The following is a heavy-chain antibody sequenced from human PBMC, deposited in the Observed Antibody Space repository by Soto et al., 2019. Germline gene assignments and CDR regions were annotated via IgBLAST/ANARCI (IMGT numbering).Heavy chain of an antibody. D-gene: IGHD3-3*01. J-gene: IGHJ6*03. CDR1: GYTFTSYG. CDR3: ARGHPADYDFWSGYYTSSYYYYYMDV. CDR2: ISAYNGNT. V-gene: IGHV1-18*01. Sequence: GASVKVSCKASGYTFTSYGISWVRQAPGQGLEWMGWISAYNGNTNYAQKLQGRVTMTTDTSTSTAYMELRSLRSDDTAVYYCARGHPADYDFWSGYYTSSYYYYYMDVWGKGTTVTVSS.